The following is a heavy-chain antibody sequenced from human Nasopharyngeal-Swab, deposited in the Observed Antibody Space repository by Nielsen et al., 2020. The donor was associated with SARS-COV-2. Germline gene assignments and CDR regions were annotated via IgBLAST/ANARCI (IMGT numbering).Heavy chain of an antibody. CDR2: INPSGGST. Sequence: VSVKVSCKASGYTFTSYYMHWVRQAPGQGLEWMGIINPSGGSTSYAQKFQGRVTMTRDTSTSTVYMELSSLRSEDTAVYYCARDLVTALGYYYYMDVWGKGTTVTVSS. V-gene: IGHV1-46*01. D-gene: IGHD7-27*01. CDR3: ARDLVTALGYYYYMDV. CDR1: GYTFTSYY. J-gene: IGHJ6*03.